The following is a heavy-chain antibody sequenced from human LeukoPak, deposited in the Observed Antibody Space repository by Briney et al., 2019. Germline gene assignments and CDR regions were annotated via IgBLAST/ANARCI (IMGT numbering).Heavy chain of an antibody. D-gene: IGHD1-26*01. Sequence: GGSLRLSCAASGFTFSSYSMNWVRQAPGKGLEWVSYISSTSSTIYYADSVKGRFTISRDNSKNTLYLQMNSLRAEDTAVYYCSQVPRYSGVDYWGQGTLVTVSS. CDR2: ISSTSSTI. CDR3: SQVPRYSGVDY. V-gene: IGHV3-48*01. CDR1: GFTFSSYS. J-gene: IGHJ4*02.